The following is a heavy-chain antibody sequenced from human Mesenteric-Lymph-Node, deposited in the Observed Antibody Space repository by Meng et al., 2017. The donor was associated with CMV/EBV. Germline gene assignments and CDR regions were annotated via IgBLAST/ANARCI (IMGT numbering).Heavy chain of an antibody. J-gene: IGHJ4*02. V-gene: IGHV1-69*05. CDR2: IIPIFGTA. Sequence: SVKVSCKASGGTFSSYAISWVRQAPGQGLEWMGGIIPIFGTANYAQKFQGSVTITTDESTSTAYMELSSLRSEDTAVYYCARDQGYSSSSPNFDYWGQGTLVTVSS. D-gene: IGHD6-6*01. CDR3: ARDQGYSSSSPNFDY. CDR1: GGTFSSYA.